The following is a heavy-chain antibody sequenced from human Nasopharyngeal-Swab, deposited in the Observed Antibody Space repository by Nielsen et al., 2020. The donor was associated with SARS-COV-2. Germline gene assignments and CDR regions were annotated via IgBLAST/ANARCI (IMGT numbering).Heavy chain of an antibody. CDR2: IYYSGST. J-gene: IGHJ4*02. V-gene: IGHV4-39*01. D-gene: IGHD3-22*01. CDR3: ARHFISYFYDSSGYYPEDYFDY. Sequence: SETLSLTCTVSGGSISSSSYYWGWIRQPPGKGLEWIGTIYYSGSTYYNPSLKSRVTISVDTSKNQFSLKLSSVTAAGTAVYYCARHFISYFYDSSGYYPEDYFDYWGQGTLVTVSS. CDR1: GGSISSSSYY.